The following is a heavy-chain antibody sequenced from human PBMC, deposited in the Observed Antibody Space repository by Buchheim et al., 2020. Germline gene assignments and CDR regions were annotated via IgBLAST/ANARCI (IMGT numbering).Heavy chain of an antibody. J-gene: IGHJ4*02. V-gene: IGHV5-51*01. CDR1: GYSFSHYW. CDR3: VRQDYWSGYIKY. D-gene: IGHD3-3*01. CDR2: IYPGDSDT. Sequence: EVRLVQSGAEVKKPGESLRISCQASGYSFSHYWVGWVRQVPGKGLEWMGVIYPGDSDTRSSPSFQGQVTISAAKSLYPAYPQWGSLKASDTAMYYCVRQDYWSGYIKYWGQGT.